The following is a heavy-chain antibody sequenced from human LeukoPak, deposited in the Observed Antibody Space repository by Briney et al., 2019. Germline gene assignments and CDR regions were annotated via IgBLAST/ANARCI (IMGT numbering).Heavy chain of an antibody. CDR3: ARDLVDGVGAPGAY. CDR1: GYTFTNYG. Sequence: ASVKVSCKASGYTFTNYGITWMRQAPGQGLEWMGWINTYNGNTNYAQKRQGRVTITTDTSTSTAYMELRSLRSDDTAVFYCARDLVDGVGAPGAYWGQGALVTVSS. V-gene: IGHV1-18*01. J-gene: IGHJ4*02. CDR2: INTYNGNT. D-gene: IGHD1-26*01.